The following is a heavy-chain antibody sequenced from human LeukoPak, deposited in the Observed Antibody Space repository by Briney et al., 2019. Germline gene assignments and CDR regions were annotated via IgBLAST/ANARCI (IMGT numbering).Heavy chain of an antibody. J-gene: IGHJ4*02. CDR3: AKDKAGSIAVAGTLDY. V-gene: IGHV3-9*03. D-gene: IGHD6-19*01. CDR2: ISWNSGSI. Sequence: PGRSLRLSCAASGFTFDDYAMHWVRQAPGKGLEWVSGISWNSGSIGYADSVKGRFTISRDDAKNSLYLQMNSLRAEDMALYYCAKDKAGSIAVAGTLDYWGQGTLVTVSS. CDR1: GFTFDDYA.